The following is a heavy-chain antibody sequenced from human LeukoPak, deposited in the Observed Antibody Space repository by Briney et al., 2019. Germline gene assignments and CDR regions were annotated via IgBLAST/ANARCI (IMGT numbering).Heavy chain of an antibody. D-gene: IGHD2-2*02. Sequence: PGGSLRLSCAASGFTFSSHAMSWVRQAPGKGLEWVSAISGSGGSTYYADSVKGRFTISRDNSKNTLYLQMNSLRAEDTAVYYCAKDSGYCSSTSCYIRYFQHWGQGTLVTVSS. CDR2: ISGSGGST. CDR3: AKDSGYCSSTSCYIRYFQH. J-gene: IGHJ1*01. V-gene: IGHV3-23*01. CDR1: GFTFSSHA.